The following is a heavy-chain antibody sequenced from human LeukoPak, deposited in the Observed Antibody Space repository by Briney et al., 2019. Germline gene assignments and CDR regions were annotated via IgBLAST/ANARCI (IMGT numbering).Heavy chain of an antibody. CDR2: ITTSGGRT. V-gene: IGHV3-23*01. J-gene: IGHJ3*02. Sequence: GGSLRLSCAASGCTFRSYAMSWVRQAPGKGLEWVSSITTSGGRTNYADSVKGRFTISRDNSKNTLYLQMNSLRAEDTAVYYCARALRGDGDHASDMWGQGTMVTVSS. D-gene: IGHD2-21*01. CDR1: GCTFRSYA. CDR3: ARALRGDGDHASDM.